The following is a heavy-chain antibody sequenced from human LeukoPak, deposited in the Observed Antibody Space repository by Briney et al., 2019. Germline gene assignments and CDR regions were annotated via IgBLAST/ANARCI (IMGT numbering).Heavy chain of an antibody. CDR1: GFTFSSYS. J-gene: IGHJ4*02. CDR2: ISSSSSYV. Sequence: GGSLRLSCAASGFTFSSYSMNWVRQAPGKGLEWVSSISSSSSYVYYADSVKGRFTISRDNAKNSLYLQMSSLRAEDTAVYYCARDRTLAVAGTEDYWGQGTLVTVSS. V-gene: IGHV3-21*01. D-gene: IGHD6-19*01. CDR3: ARDRTLAVAGTEDY.